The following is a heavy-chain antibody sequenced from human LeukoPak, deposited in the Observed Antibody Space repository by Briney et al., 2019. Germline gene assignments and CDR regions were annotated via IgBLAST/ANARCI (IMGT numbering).Heavy chain of an antibody. V-gene: IGHV1-69*13. CDR2: IILIFGTA. CDR1: GGTFSSYT. Sequence: GASVKVSCKASGGTFSSYTISWVRQAPGQGLGWMGGIILIFGTAYYAQMFQGRVTITADESTSTTYMELSSLTSADTAVYYCARERAQDGYTFNHFDYWGQGTLVTVSS. D-gene: IGHD5-24*01. J-gene: IGHJ4*02. CDR3: ARERAQDGYTFNHFDY.